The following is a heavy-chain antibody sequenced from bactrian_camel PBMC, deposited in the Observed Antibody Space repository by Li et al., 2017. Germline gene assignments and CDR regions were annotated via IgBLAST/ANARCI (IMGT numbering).Heavy chain of an antibody. CDR2: ISRRAEAT. V-gene: IGHV3S36*01. D-gene: IGHD2*01. CDR3: VRDQQQDGSWYEYNN. Sequence: VQLVESGGGLVQPGGSLRLSCAASGFTFLDYFMSWVRQAPGKGLEWISTISRRAEATYYADSVKGRFTISRDNARNTVYLQMSSLKPEDTAVYYCVRDQQQDGSWYEYNNWGQWTQVTVS. J-gene: IGHJ4*01. CDR1: GFTFLDYF.